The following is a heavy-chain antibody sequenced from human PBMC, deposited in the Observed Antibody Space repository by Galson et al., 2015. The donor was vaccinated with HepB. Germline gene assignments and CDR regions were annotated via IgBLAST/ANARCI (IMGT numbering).Heavy chain of an antibody. Sequence: SVKVSCKVSGYTLTELSMHWVRQAPGKGLEWMGGFDPEDGETIYAQKFQGRVTMTEDTSTDTAYMELSSLRSEDTAVYYCATGRKGFRRELRALYYYYGMDVWGQGTTVTVSS. J-gene: IGHJ6*02. CDR1: GYTLTELS. D-gene: IGHD1-26*01. CDR3: ATGRKGFRRELRALYYYYGMDV. CDR2: FDPEDGET. V-gene: IGHV1-24*01.